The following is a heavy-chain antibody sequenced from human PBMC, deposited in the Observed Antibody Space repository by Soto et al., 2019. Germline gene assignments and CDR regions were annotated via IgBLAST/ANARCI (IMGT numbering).Heavy chain of an antibody. D-gene: IGHD6-6*01. V-gene: IGHV3-33*01. J-gene: IGHJ2*01. CDR2: IWHDGSNK. CDR3: ASVPTDLFKFDL. Sequence: QVQLVESGGGVVQPGRSLRLSCAASGFTFSNFAMHWVRQAPGKGLAWVAVIWHDGSNKYYAESVKGRFTISRDNSKNTLYLQMNSLRAEDMAVYYCASVPTDLFKFDLWGRGTLVTVAS. CDR1: GFTFSNFA.